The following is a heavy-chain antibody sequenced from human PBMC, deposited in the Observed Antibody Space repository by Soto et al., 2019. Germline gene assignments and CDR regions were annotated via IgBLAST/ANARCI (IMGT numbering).Heavy chain of an antibody. J-gene: IGHJ5*02. CDR2: AYHTGDT. CDR3: AREIVTAGGNNYFDP. Sequence: SETLSLTCGVSGGTVASSHWWSWVRQSPGGGLEWIGNAYHTGDTNLNPSLQSRVTISVDKSNNQFSLRLNSLTAADTAVYFCAREIVTAGGNNYFDPWGPGTLVTVSS. V-gene: IGHV4-4*02. CDR1: GGTVASSHW. D-gene: IGHD2-21*02.